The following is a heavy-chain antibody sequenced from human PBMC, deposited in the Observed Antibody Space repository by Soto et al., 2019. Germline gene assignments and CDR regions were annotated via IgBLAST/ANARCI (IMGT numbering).Heavy chain of an antibody. Sequence: QVQLVQSGAEVKKPGSSVKVSCKASGGTLNKHAITWVRRAPGQGLEWLGGIVPMFGIPNYPQKFQGRVTITAEDSTNTSHMELHSLTSDDTAVYYCARGGTSGWLKGDYDVWGQGTMVTVSS. J-gene: IGHJ3*01. V-gene: IGHV1-69*01. CDR2: IVPMFGIP. D-gene: IGHD6-13*01. CDR3: ARGGTSGWLKGDYDV. CDR1: GGTLNKHA.